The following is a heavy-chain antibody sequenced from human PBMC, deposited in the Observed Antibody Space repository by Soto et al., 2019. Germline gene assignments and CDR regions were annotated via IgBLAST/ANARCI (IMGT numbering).Heavy chain of an antibody. CDR1: AGTFNNYA. D-gene: IGHD2-15*01. CDR3: ARAGGRPDDYYGMDV. CDR2: TIPLFRTS. V-gene: IGHV1-69*06. Sequence: QEQLVQSGPEVKKPGSSVTVSCKASAGTFNNYAICWVRQAPGQGLEWMGGTIPLFRTSIYAQKVQGRVTITADKSTSTVYMEMRNLKAEDTALEYCARAGGRPDDYYGMDVGSHSTTVP. J-gene: IGHJ6*02.